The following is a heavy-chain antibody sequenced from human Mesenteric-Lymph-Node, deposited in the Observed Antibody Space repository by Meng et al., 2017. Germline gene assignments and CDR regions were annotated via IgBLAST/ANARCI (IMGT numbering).Heavy chain of an antibody. D-gene: IGHD1-26*01. V-gene: IGHV4-39*06. CDR1: GASISSHAYY. CDR2: MYYGGNT. Sequence: RLKLQESGPGLVKTSETLSLTCTVSGASISSHAYYWGWIRQPPGKGLEWIGNMYYGGNTYYNPSLKSRLTMSIDTSKNQFSLKLSSVTAADTALYYCARGRGSYGSNLDYWGQGTLVTVSS. CDR3: ARGRGSYGSNLDY. J-gene: IGHJ4*02.